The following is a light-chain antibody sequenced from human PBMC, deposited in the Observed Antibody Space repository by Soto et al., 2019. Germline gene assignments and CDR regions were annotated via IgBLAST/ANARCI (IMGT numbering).Light chain of an antibody. Sequence: EIVMTQSSATLSVSPGERATLSCRASQSVSRNLAWYQQKPGXXPRLLIYGASSRSTGIPDRFSGSWSGTXFTLXXSRREPEYVAVYYSQQYGSSQTIVQGTKVDIK. CDR1: QSVSRN. CDR3: QQYGSSQT. CDR2: GAS. J-gene: IGKJ1*01. V-gene: IGKV3-20*01.